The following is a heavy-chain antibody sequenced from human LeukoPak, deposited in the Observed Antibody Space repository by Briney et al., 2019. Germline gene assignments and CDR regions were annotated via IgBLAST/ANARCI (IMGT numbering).Heavy chain of an antibody. D-gene: IGHD3-10*01. CDR1: GGSISSNKW. CDR3: ALGLGAGSSPDWFDP. Sequence: SGTPSLTCAVSGGSISSNKWWSWVRQPPAKGLEWIGEISHSGSTNYNPSLKSRVTISVDKSKNQFSLRLSFVTAADTAVYYCALGLGAGSSPDWFDPWGQGILVTVSS. J-gene: IGHJ5*02. V-gene: IGHV4-4*02. CDR2: ISHSGST.